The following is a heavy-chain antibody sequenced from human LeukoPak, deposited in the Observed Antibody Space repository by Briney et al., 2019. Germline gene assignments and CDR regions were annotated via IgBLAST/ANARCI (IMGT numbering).Heavy chain of an antibody. CDR1: GASISSGGYY. CDR2: IYYSGGT. CDR3: ARDSSGDSGDYYLDY. J-gene: IGHJ4*02. Sequence: SETLSLTCTVSGASISSGGYYWSWIRQHPGKGLEWIGYIYYSGGTYYNPSLKSRITMSVDTSKNQFSLTLNSVTAADTAVYYCARDSSGDSGDYYLDYWGQGTLVTVSS. V-gene: IGHV4-31*03. D-gene: IGHD4-17*01.